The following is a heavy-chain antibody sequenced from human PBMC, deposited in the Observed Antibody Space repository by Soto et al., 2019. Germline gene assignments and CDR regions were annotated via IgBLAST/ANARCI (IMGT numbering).Heavy chain of an antibody. J-gene: IGHJ4*02. Sequence: ASVKVSCKTSGGTFSSYAISWVRQAPGQGLEWMGGIVPIVDTSTYAQKFQGRVTITADESTSTVYMELSSLRSDDTAVYYCVRVVAIPGYPDNWGQATRSPSPQ. V-gene: IGHV1-69*13. D-gene: IGHD5-12*01. CDR3: VRVVAIPGYPDN. CDR2: IVPIVDTS. CDR1: GGTFSSYA.